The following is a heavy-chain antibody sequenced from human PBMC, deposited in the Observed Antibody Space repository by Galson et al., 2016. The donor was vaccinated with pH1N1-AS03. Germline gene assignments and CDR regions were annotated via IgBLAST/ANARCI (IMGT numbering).Heavy chain of an antibody. D-gene: IGHD3-10*01. V-gene: IGHV6-1*01. Sequence: CAISGDSVSSNNAAWNWIRQSPSRGLEWLGRTYYRSRWYNDYAVFVTSRITITPDTSKNPFSLQLTFVTPEDTAIYYCSRDHRGAGPAFDYWGQGTLVTVSS. CDR1: GDSVSSNNAA. CDR2: TYYRSRWYN. CDR3: SRDHRGAGPAFDY. J-gene: IGHJ4*02.